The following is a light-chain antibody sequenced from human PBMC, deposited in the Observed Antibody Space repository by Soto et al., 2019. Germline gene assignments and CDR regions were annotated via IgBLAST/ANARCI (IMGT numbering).Light chain of an antibody. CDR2: DAS. J-gene: IGKJ1*01. Sequence: EPMMTQSPDTLSVSLGERATLSCRASQSLRSSLAWYQQKPGQAPRLLIDDASTRATGSPARFSGSGSGTDFYLTISGLQSEDFAVYYCQQYNNWPQTFGQGTKVEIK. V-gene: IGKV3-15*01. CDR3: QQYNNWPQT. CDR1: QSLRSS.